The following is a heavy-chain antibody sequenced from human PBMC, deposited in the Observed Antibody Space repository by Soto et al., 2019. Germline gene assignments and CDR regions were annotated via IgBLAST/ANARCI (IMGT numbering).Heavy chain of an antibody. CDR2: INHSGST. V-gene: IGHV4-34*01. Sequence: PSETLSLTXAVYGGSFSGYYWSWIRQPPGKGLEWIGEINHSGSTNYNPSLKSRVTISVDMSKNQFSLKLSSVTAADTAVYYCARGPYYYGSGSHNWFDPWGQGTLVTVSS. CDR3: ARGPYYYGSGSHNWFDP. D-gene: IGHD3-10*01. J-gene: IGHJ5*02. CDR1: GGSFSGYY.